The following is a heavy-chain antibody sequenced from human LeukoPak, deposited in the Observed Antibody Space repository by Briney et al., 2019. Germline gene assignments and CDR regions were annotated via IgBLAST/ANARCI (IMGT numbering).Heavy chain of an antibody. V-gene: IGHV3-11*01. J-gene: IGHJ3*02. CDR3: GRDFGLSGTKRYFDI. Sequence: GRSLRLSCASSGFIFSDYYMGWIRQAPRKGREGVSYISGSGSTILYADSVKDRFTIPRDNAKNSMDLQMHSLRAEDMGVYYCGRDFGLSGTKRYFDIWGQGTMVTVSS. CDR1: GFIFSDYY. CDR2: ISGSGSTI. D-gene: IGHD1-7*01.